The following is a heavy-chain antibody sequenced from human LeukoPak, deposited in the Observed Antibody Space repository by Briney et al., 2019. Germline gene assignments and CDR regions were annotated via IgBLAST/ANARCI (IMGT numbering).Heavy chain of an antibody. CDR3: AREIVAAVAGTVDYYGMDV. V-gene: IGHV4-59*01. CDR1: GGSISSYY. CDR2: IYYSGST. J-gene: IGHJ6*02. D-gene: IGHD6-19*01. Sequence: PSETLSLTCTVSGGSISSYYWSWIRQPPGKGLEWIGYIYYSGSTNYNPSLKSRVTISVDTSKNQFSLKLSSVTAADTAVYYCAREIVAAVAGTVDYYGMDVWGQGTTVTVSS.